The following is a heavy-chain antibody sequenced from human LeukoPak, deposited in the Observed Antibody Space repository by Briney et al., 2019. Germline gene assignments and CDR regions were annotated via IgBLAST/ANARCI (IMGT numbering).Heavy chain of an antibody. CDR3: ARDIGLAVAGSYFDY. D-gene: IGHD6-19*01. J-gene: IGHJ4*02. CDR1: GFTFSSYS. Sequence: GGSLRLSCAASGFTFSSYSMNWVRQAPGKGLEWVSSISSSSSYIYYADSVKGRFTISRDNAKNSLYLQMNSLRAEDTAVYYCARDIGLAVAGSYFDYWGQGTLVTVSS. CDR2: ISSSSSYI. V-gene: IGHV3-21*01.